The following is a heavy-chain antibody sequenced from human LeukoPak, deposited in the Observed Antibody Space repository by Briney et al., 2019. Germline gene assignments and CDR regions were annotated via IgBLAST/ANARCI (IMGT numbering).Heavy chain of an antibody. Sequence: GGSLRLSCAASGFTFSSYAMSWVRQAPGKGLEWVSAISGSGGSTYYADSVKGRFAISRDNSKNTLYLQMNSLRAEDTAVYYCAKGSDQLRIRLGYWGQGTLVTVSS. CDR3: AKGSDQLRIRLGY. D-gene: IGHD5-24*01. CDR2: ISGSGGST. V-gene: IGHV3-23*01. CDR1: GFTFSSYA. J-gene: IGHJ4*02.